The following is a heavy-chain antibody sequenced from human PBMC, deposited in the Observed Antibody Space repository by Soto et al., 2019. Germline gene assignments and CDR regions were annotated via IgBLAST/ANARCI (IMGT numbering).Heavy chain of an antibody. CDR2: IYYSGST. J-gene: IGHJ5*02. Sequence: QEQQQESGPGLVKPSQTLSLTCTVSGGSISSGGYYWSWIRQHPGKGLEWIGYIYYSGSTYYNPSLKSRVTISVDTSKNQFSLKLSSVTAADTAVYYCARESSGYWHWFDPWGQGTLVIVSS. D-gene: IGHD3-22*01. CDR3: ARESSGYWHWFDP. CDR1: GGSISSGGYY. V-gene: IGHV4-31*03.